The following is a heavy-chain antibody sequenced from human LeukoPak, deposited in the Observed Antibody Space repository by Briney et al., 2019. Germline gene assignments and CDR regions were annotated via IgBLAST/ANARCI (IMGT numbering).Heavy chain of an antibody. CDR3: ARHRHYGSGYGMDV. J-gene: IGHJ6*02. CDR2: IYYSGST. Sequence: SETLSLTCTVSGGSISSYYWSWIRQPPGKGLEWIGYIYYSGSTNYNPSLKSRVTISVDTSKNQFSLKLSSVTAADTAVYYCARHRHYGSGYGMDVWGQGTTVTVSS. CDR1: GGSISSYY. V-gene: IGHV4-59*08. D-gene: IGHD3-10*01.